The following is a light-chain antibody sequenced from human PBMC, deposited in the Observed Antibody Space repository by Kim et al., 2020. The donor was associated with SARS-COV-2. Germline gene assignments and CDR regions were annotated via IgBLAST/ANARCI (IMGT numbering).Light chain of an antibody. CDR2: DVT. CDR3: CSYAGSYTLPYV. V-gene: IGLV2-11*01. J-gene: IGLJ1*01. CDR1: NSDVGEYNY. Sequence: QSALTQPRSVSGSPGQSVTISCTGTNSDVGEYNYVSWYQQHPGKAPRLIIYDVTKRPSGIPDHFSGSRSGNTASLTISGLQAEDEADYYCCSYAGSYTLPYVFGTGTKV.